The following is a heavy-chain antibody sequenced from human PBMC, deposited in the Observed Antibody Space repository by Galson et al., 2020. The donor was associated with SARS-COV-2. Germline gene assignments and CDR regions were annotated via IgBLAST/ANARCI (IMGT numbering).Heavy chain of an antibody. Sequence: ASVKVSCKASGYTFTSYGISWVRQAPGQGLEWMGWISAYNGNTNYAQKLQGRVTMTTDTSTSTAYMELRSLRSDDTAVYYCARFPRRYDFWSGYYLDYWGQGTMVTVS. CDR1: GYTFTSYG. D-gene: IGHD3-3*01. CDR2: ISAYNGNT. CDR3: ARFPRRYDFWSGYYLDY. V-gene: IGHV1-18*01. J-gene: IGHJ4*02.